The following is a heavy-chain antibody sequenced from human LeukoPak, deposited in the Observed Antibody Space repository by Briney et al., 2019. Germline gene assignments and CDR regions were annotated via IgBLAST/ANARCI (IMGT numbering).Heavy chain of an antibody. D-gene: IGHD3-22*01. V-gene: IGHV3-9*01. Sequence: GGSLRLSCAASGFTFDDYAMHWVRQAPGKGLEWVSGISWNSGSIGYADSAKGRFTISRDKAKNSLYLQMNSLRAEDTALYYCAKDSYYDSSGSFDYWGQGTLVTVSS. CDR3: AKDSYYDSSGSFDY. CDR1: GFTFDDYA. J-gene: IGHJ4*02. CDR2: ISWNSGSI.